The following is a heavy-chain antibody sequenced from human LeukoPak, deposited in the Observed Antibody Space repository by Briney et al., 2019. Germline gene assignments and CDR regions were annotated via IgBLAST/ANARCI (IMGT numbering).Heavy chain of an antibody. V-gene: IGHV3-7*03. J-gene: IGHJ6*02. CDR2: INHNGNVN. Sequence: GGSLRLSCAASGFTFSSYSMNWARQAPGKGLEWVASINHNGNVNYYVDSVKGRFTISRDNAKNSLYLQMSDLRAEDTAVYFCARGGGLDVWGQGATVTVSS. CDR1: GFTFSSYS. D-gene: IGHD3-16*01. CDR3: ARGGGLDV.